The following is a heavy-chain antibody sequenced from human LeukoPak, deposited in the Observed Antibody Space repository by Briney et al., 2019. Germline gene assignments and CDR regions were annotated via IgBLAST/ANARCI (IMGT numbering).Heavy chain of an antibody. Sequence: PGXXLRLSCAASGFTFDDYGMSWVRQAPGKGLEWASGINWNGGSTVYADYVKGRFTISRENAKKCLYLQMNSLRAEDTALYYCARVVGYGSGSSLDYWGQGTLVTVSS. D-gene: IGHD3-10*01. V-gene: IGHV3-20*04. CDR1: GFTFDDYG. J-gene: IGHJ4*02. CDR2: INWNGGST. CDR3: ARVVGYGSGSSLDY.